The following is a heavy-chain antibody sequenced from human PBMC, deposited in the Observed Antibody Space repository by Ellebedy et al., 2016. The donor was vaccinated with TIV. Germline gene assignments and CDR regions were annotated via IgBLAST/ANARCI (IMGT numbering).Heavy chain of an antibody. V-gene: IGHV1-2*02. CDR2: INPHSGGT. CDR1: GYTFSGFH. J-gene: IGHJ4*02. Sequence: AASVKVSCKASGYTFSGFHIHWVRQAPGQGLEWMGWINPHSGGTNYAQKFQGRVTMTTDPSITTAYMELSRLRSDDTAVYYCARDPASGYTYGGFYFDYWGQGILVTVSS. CDR3: ARDPASGYTYGGFYFDY. D-gene: IGHD5-18*01.